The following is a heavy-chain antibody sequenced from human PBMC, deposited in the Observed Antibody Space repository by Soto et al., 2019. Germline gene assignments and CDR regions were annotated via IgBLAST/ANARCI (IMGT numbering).Heavy chain of an antibody. Sequence: GGSLRLACTVSEFTYTNYGMRRVSNYQGPGLEWVAVISFDESHKYYADSVKGRFTISRDNSKSMLSLEMNSLRPDDTAVYYCAKDGNVLRFLEWLSHLDYWGQGTLVTGSS. D-gene: IGHD3-3*01. CDR3: AKDGNVLRFLEWLSHLDY. V-gene: IGHV3-30*18. CDR1: EFTYTNYG. CDR2: ISFDESHK. J-gene: IGHJ4*02.